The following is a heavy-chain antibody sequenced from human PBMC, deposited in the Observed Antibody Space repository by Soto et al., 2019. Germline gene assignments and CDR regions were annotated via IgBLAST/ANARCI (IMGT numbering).Heavy chain of an antibody. V-gene: IGHV3-23*04. D-gene: IGHD1-26*01. J-gene: IGHJ4*02. CDR1: GFIFSNYV. CDR2: ISDSGGTS. Sequence: EVQLVDSGGGLVQPGGSLRLSCAASGFIFSNYVMSWVRQAPGKGLEWVSSISDSGGTSYYADSVKGRFTISRNNSKNTFYLQMTSLRAEDTAIYYCAKPPRALLTFDSWGQGPLVTVSS. CDR3: AKPPRALLTFDS.